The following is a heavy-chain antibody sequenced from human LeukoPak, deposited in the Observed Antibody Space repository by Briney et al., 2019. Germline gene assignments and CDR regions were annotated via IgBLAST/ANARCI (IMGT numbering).Heavy chain of an antibody. CDR3: ARGVRGYSYGYYYYYYMDV. CDR1: GGSISSCY. J-gene: IGHJ6*03. D-gene: IGHD5-18*01. Sequence: SETLSLTCSVSGGSISSCYWSWIRQPPGKGLEWIGYIYYSGSTNYNPSLKSRVTISVDTSKNQFSLKLSSVTAADTAVYYCARGVRGYSYGYYYYYYMDVWGKGTTVTVSS. V-gene: IGHV4-59*12. CDR2: IYYSGST.